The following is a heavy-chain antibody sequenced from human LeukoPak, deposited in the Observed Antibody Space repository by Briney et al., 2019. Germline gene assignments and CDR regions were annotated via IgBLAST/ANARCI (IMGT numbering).Heavy chain of an antibody. J-gene: IGHJ4*02. V-gene: IGHV4-34*01. CDR2: INHSGST. CDR3: ARGRGVRGVNLDY. CDR1: GGSFSGYY. Sequence: SETLSLTCAVYGGSFSGYYWSWIRQPPGKGLEWIGEINHSGSTNYNPSLESRVSISVDTSKNQFSLKLSSVTAADTAVYYCARGRGVRGVNLDYWGQGTLVTVSS. D-gene: IGHD3-10*01.